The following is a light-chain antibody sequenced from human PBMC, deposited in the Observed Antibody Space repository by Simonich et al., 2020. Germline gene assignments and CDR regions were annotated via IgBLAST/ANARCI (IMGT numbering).Light chain of an antibody. CDR2: EDN. J-gene: IGLJ3*02. CDR1: SGRIASNY. V-gene: IGLV6-57*03. Sequence: NFMLTQPHSVSESPGKTVTISCTRSSGRIASNYVQWYQQRPGSAPTTVIYEDNQRPSVFPDRFSGSIDSSSNSAPLTISGLKTEDEADYYCQSYDSSNWVFGGGTKLTVL. CDR3: QSYDSSNWV.